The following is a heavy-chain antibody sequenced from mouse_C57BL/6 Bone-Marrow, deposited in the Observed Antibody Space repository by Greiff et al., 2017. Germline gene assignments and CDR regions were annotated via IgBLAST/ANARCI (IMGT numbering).Heavy chain of an antibody. CDR1: GYTFTSYW. Sequence: QVHVKQSGAELAKPGASVKLSCKASGYTFTSYWMHWVKQRPGQGLEWIGYINPSSGYTKYNQKFKDKATLTADKSSSTAYMQLSSLTYEDSAVYYCARGITTVVAPHWYFDVWGTGTTVTVSS. D-gene: IGHD1-1*01. CDR3: ARGITTVVAPHWYFDV. J-gene: IGHJ1*03. V-gene: IGHV1-7*01. CDR2: INPSSGYT.